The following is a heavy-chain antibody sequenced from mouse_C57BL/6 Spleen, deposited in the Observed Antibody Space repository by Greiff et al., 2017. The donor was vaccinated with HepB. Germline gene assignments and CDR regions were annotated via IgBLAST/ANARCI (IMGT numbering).Heavy chain of an antibody. V-gene: IGHV2-2*01. J-gene: IGHJ3*01. CDR1: GFSLTSYG. CDR2: LWGGGST. Sequence: QVQLKESGPGLVQPSQSLSITCTVSGFSLTSYGVHWVRQSPGKGLEWLGVLWGGGSTDYNAAFISRLSISKDNSKSQVFFKMNSLQADDTAIYYCAHGEFAYWGQGTLVTVSA. CDR3: AHGEFAY.